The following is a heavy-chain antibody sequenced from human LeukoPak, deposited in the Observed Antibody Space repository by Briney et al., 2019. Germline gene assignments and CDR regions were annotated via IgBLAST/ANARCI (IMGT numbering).Heavy chain of an antibody. V-gene: IGHV1-2*02. CDR3: AREDYYDSSGYYY. CDR2: INPNSGGT. Sequence: ASVKVSCKASGYTFTGYYMHWVRQAPGQGLEWMGWINPNSGGTNDAQKFQGRVTMTRDTSISTAYMELSRLRSDDTAVYYCAREDYYDSSGYYYWGQGTLVTVSS. D-gene: IGHD3-22*01. CDR1: GYTFTGYY. J-gene: IGHJ4*02.